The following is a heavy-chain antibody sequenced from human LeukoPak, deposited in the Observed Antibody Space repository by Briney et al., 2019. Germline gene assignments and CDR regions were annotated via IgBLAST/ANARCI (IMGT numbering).Heavy chain of an antibody. J-gene: IGHJ3*02. Sequence: ASVKVSCKASGGTFSSYAISWVRQAPGQGLEWMGGIIPIFGTANYAQKFQGRVTITTDESTSTAYMELSSLRSEDTAVYYCARVLSYGFYAFDIWGQETMVTVSS. V-gene: IGHV1-69*05. CDR3: ARVLSYGFYAFDI. CDR1: GGTFSSYA. CDR2: IIPIFGTA. D-gene: IGHD2-15*01.